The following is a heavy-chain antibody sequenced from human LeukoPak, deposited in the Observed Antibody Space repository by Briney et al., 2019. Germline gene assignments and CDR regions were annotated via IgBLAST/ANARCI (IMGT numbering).Heavy chain of an antibody. CDR1: GFTFSSYV. V-gene: IGHV3-30-3*01. Sequence: PGGSLRLSCAASGFTFSSYVMHWVRQAPGKGLEWVAVISYDGSNKYYADSVKGRFTISRDNSKNTLYLQMNSLRAEDTAVYYCARDLDSGYDEYYYYYGMDVWGQGTTVTVSS. J-gene: IGHJ6*02. CDR2: ISYDGSNK. D-gene: IGHD5-12*01. CDR3: ARDLDSGYDEYYYYYGMDV.